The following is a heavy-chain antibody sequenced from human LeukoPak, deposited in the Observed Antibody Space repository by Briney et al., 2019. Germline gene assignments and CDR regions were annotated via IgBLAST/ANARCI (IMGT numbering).Heavy chain of an antibody. V-gene: IGHV1-2*02. CDR2: INPNSGGT. D-gene: IGHD2-2*01. CDR1: GYTFTGYY. Sequence: ASVKVSCKASGYTFTGYYMHWVRQAPGQGLEWMGWINPNSGGTNYAQKFQGRVTMTRDTSISTAYMELSRLRSDDTAVYYCARDIVVVPAATQDDYWGQRTLVTVSS. CDR3: ARDIVVVPAATQDDY. J-gene: IGHJ4*02.